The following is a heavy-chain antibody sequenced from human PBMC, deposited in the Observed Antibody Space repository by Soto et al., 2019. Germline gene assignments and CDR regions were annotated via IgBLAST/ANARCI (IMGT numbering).Heavy chain of an antibody. CDR1: GYSFTSYW. CDR3: ASTNRVDRAGWDYYYYYGMDV. Sequence: ESLKISCKGSGYSFTSYWIGWVRQTPGKGLEWMGMTYPGDSDTRYSPSLQGQVTISADKSISTAYLQWSSLKASDTAMYYCASTNRVDRAGWDYYYYYGMDVWGQGATVTVSS. CDR2: TYPGDSDT. D-gene: IGHD2-8*01. J-gene: IGHJ6*02. V-gene: IGHV5-51*01.